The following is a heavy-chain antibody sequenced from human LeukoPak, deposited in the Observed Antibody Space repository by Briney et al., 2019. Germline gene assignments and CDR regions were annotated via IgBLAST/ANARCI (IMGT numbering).Heavy chain of an antibody. V-gene: IGHV1-69*13. CDR1: GGTFSSYT. CDR3: ARGEGLRSLSGWYAASFDS. J-gene: IGHJ4*02. CDR2: IIPIFGTA. D-gene: IGHD6-19*01. Sequence: SVKFSCKASGGTFSSYTISCVRQAPGQGLEWIGGIIPIFGTAKYAQKFQGRITITSDESTITAYMELSSLRSEDTAVYYPARGEGLRSLSGWYAASFDSWGPGTLVTVSS.